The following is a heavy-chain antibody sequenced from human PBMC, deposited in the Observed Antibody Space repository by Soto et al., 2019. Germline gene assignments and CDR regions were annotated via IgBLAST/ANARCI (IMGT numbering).Heavy chain of an antibody. CDR1: GGSISSHNYY. J-gene: IGHJ5*02. CDR3: EREEASPIDRWFDP. V-gene: IGHV4-39*07. Sequence: SETLSLTCTVSGGSISSHNYYWNWIRHPPGNCLDWIGLISYIGGSHYNPSLSSRVFISTDKSENRFSLRLTSVTAADTSTYSCEREEASPIDRWFDPWGQGTLVTVSS. CDR2: ISYIGGS.